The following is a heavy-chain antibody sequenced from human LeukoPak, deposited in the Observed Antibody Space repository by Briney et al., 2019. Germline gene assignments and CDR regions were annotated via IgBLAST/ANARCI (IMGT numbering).Heavy chain of an antibody. D-gene: IGHD2-2*02. CDR1: GVTLSSYA. V-gene: IGHV3-23*01. CDR2: ISGSGGST. CDR3: VKGYCRGISCYSDY. J-gene: IGHJ4*02. Sequence: GGSLRLSCAACGVTLSSYAMSWVRQAPGKGLEWVSGISGSGGSTYYADSVKGRFTISRDNSKNTLYLQMNSLRAEDTAVYYCVKGYCRGISCYSDYWGQGTLVTVSS.